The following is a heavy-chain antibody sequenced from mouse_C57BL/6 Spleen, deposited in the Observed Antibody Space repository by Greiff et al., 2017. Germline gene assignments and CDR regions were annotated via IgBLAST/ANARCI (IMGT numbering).Heavy chain of an antibody. CDR3: AKGGGNDYLDY. V-gene: IGHV1-64*01. CDR2: IHPNSGST. J-gene: IGHJ2*01. D-gene: IGHD2-3*01. Sequence: QVQLQQPGAELVKPGASVKLSCKASGYTFTSYWMPWVKQRPGQGLEWIGMIHPNSGSTNYNEKFKSKATLTVDKSSSTAYMQLSSLTSEDSAVYYCAKGGGNDYLDYWGQGTTLTVSS. CDR1: GYTFTSYW.